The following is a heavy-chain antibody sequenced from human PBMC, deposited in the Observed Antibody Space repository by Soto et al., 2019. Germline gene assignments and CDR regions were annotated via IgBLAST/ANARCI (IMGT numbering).Heavy chain of an antibody. J-gene: IGHJ4*02. V-gene: IGHV1-69*01. Sequence: QVQLVQSGAEVKKPGSSVKVSCKASGCTFSSYAISWVRQAPGQGLEWMGGSIPIFGTANYAQKFQGRGTITADESTSTAYMELSSLRSEDTAVYYCAGRGLRVRYFDYWGQGTLVTVSS. CDR1: GCTFSSYA. D-gene: IGHD4-17*01. CDR2: SIPIFGTA. CDR3: AGRGLRVRYFDY.